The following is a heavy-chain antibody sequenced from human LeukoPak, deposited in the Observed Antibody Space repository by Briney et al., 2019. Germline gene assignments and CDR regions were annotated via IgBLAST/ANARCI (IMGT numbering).Heavy chain of an antibody. V-gene: IGHV3-53*01. D-gene: IGHD3-22*01. CDR3: ARDGYYDSSGYEGDY. Sequence: GGSLRLSCAASGFTFSSYAMSWVRQAPGKGLEWVSVIYSGGSTYYADSVKGRFTISRDNSKNTLCLQMNSLRAEDTAVYYCARDGYYDSSGYEGDYWGQGTLVTVSS. CDR1: GFTFSSYA. CDR2: IYSGGST. J-gene: IGHJ4*02.